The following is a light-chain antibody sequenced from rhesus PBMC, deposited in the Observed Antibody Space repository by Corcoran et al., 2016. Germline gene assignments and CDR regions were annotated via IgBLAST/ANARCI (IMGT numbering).Light chain of an antibody. CDR2: KAS. CDR3: QQYSSRPYS. J-gene: IGKJ2*01. CDR1: QGISSW. V-gene: IGKV1-22*01. Sequence: DIQMTQSPSSLSASVGDTVTITCRASQGISSWLAWYQQKPGKAPKLLVYKASSLQSGVPTRFSGSGSGTDFTLTISRLQSEDFATYYFQQYSSRPYSFGQGTKVEIK.